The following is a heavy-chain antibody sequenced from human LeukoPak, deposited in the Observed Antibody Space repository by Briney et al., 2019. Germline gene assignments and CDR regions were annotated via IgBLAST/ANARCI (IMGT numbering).Heavy chain of an antibody. D-gene: IGHD2-2*01. CDR2: FDPEDGET. CDR3: ATGHPDIVVVPAAMLGHYYYYYGMDV. CDR1: GYTLTELS. V-gene: IGHV1-24*01. J-gene: IGHJ6*02. Sequence: GASVKVSCKVSGYTLTELSMHWVRQAPGKGLEWMGGFDPEDGETIYAQKFQGRVTMTEDTSTDTAYMELSSLRSEDTAVYYCATGHPDIVVVPAAMLGHYYYYYGMDVWGQGTTVTVSS.